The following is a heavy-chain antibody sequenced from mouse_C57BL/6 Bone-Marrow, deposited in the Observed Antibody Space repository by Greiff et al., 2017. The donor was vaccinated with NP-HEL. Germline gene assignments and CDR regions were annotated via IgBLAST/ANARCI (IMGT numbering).Heavy chain of an antibody. V-gene: IGHV5-15*01. CDR1: GFTFSDYG. Sequence: EVNLVESGGGLVQPGGSLKLSCAASGFTFSDYGMAWVRQAPWKGPEWVAFVSNLAYSIYYADTVTGRFTISRETAKNTLYMEMSSLRSEDTAMYYCARQGYDVSDWYFDVWGTGTTVTVSS. CDR3: ARQGYDVSDWYFDV. CDR2: VSNLAYSI. D-gene: IGHD2-14*01. J-gene: IGHJ1*03.